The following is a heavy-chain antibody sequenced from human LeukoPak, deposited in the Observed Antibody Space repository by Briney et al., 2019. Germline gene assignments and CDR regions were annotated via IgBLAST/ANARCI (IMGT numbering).Heavy chain of an antibody. CDR1: GGSISSYY. D-gene: IGHD6-13*01. J-gene: IGHJ6*03. V-gene: IGHV4-59*08. Sequence: SETLSLTCTVSGGSISSYYWSWIRQPPGKGLEWIGYIYYSGSTNYNPSLKSRVTISIHTSKNQFSLKLSSVTAADTAVYYCARTCITASGTGFYYYMDVWGKGTTVTVSS. CDR3: ARTCITASGTGFYYYMDV. CDR2: IYYSGST.